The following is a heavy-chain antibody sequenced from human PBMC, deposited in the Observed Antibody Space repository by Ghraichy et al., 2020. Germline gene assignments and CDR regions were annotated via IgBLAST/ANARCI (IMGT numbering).Heavy chain of an antibody. V-gene: IGHV1-2*02. CDR1: GYTFTGYY. Sequence: ASVKVSCKASGYTFTGYYMHWVRQAPGQGLEWMGWINPNSGGTNYAQKFQGRVTMTRDTSISTAYMELSRLRSDDTAVYYCARDRHRVGATYFGYWGQGTLVTVSS. CDR3: ARDRHRVGATYFGY. D-gene: IGHD1-26*01. CDR2: INPNSGGT. J-gene: IGHJ4*02.